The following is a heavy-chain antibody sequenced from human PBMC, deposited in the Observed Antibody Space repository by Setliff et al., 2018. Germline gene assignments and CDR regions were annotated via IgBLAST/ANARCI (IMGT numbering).Heavy chain of an antibody. V-gene: IGHV3-30*02. Sequence: GGSLRLSCAASGFAFNSYGIHWVRHTPGKGLEWVAYIRYDGSKKDYADSVQGRVTISRDNHKNTLHLQMNSLRVEDTAIYYCAKSPHDFWSGRVFFDYWGQGMLVTVSS. CDR2: IRYDGSKK. CDR3: AKSPHDFWSGRVFFDY. D-gene: IGHD3-3*01. J-gene: IGHJ4*01. CDR1: GFAFNSYG.